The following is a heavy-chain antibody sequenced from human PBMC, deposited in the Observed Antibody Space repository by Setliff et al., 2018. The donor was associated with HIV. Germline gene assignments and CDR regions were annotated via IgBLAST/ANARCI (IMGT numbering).Heavy chain of an antibody. CDR2: ISASGAST. J-gene: IGHJ4*02. CDR1: EFTFNNYV. V-gene: IGHV3-23*01. D-gene: IGHD3-22*01. CDR3: ARHDSGGYYSLDY. Sequence: GGSLRLSCAASEFTFNNYVMSWVRQAPGKGLEWVSAISASGASTYYADSVKGRFTISRDNAKNSLYLQMNSLRVEDTAVYYCARHDSGGYYSLDYWGQGTLVTVSS.